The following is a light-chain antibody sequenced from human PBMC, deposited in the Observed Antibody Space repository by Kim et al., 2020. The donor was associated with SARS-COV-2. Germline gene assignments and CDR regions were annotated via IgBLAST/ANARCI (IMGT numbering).Light chain of an antibody. CDR2: DVS. J-gene: IGLJ3*02. CDR1: SSDIGVYNF. CDR3: SSYTRTSTWV. V-gene: IGLV2-14*03. Sequence: GQSITISCTGSSSDIGVYNFVSWYQQYPGKAPKLMIYDVSYRPSGISHRFSGSKSGSTAFLTISGLQPEDESTYFCSSYTRTSTWVFGGGTQLTVL.